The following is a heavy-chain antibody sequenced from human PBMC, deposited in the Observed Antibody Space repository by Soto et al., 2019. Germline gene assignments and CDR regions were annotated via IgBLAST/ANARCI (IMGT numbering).Heavy chain of an antibody. D-gene: IGHD2-2*01. CDR2: IYFSGST. V-gene: IGHV4-59*01. CDR1: NGSITNFH. Sequence: SETLSLTCTVSNGSITNFHWSWIRQPPGKGLEWIGYIYFSGSTNYNPSLKSRVTMSIDTSKNEFSLKLISVTAADTAAYYCARLYCSSVSCYNDYWGPGVQVTVSS. J-gene: IGHJ4*02. CDR3: ARLYCSSVSCYNDY.